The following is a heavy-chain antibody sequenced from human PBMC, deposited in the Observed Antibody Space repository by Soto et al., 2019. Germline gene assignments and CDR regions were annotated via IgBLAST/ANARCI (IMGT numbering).Heavy chain of an antibody. CDR3: ARDGWFGELSAAFDI. CDR2: ISYDGSNK. Sequence: QVQLVESGGGVVQPGRSLRLSCAASGFTFSSYAMHWVRQAPGKGLEWVAVISYDGSNKYYAESVKGRFTISRDNSKNTLYLQMNSLRAEDTAVYYCARDGWFGELSAAFDIWGQGTMVTVSS. V-gene: IGHV3-30-3*01. D-gene: IGHD3-10*01. J-gene: IGHJ3*02. CDR1: GFTFSSYA.